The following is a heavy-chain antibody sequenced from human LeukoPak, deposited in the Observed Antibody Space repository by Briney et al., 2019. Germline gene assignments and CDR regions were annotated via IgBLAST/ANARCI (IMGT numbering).Heavy chain of an antibody. CDR1: GFTFNSYA. CDR3: AKIIPATAY. CDR2: ISGSGGST. J-gene: IGHJ4*02. D-gene: IGHD6-13*01. V-gene: IGHV3-23*01. Sequence: GGSLRLSCAASGFTFNSYAMSWVRQAPGKGLEWVSLISGSGGSTYNADSVKGRFTISRDNSQNTLFLQMNSLSAEDAAVYFCAKIIPATAYWGQGTLITVSS.